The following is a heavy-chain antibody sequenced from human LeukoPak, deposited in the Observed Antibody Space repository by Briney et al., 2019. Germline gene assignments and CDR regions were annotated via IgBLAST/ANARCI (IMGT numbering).Heavy chain of an antibody. V-gene: IGHV3-23*01. CDR3: AKGNGYSYGRYYFDY. CDR2: ISGSGGST. D-gene: IGHD5-18*01. CDR1: GFTFSSYA. J-gene: IGHJ4*02. Sequence: GGSLRLSCAASGFTFSSYAMSWVRQAPGKGLEWVSAISGSGGSTYYADSVTGRFTISRDNSKNTLYLQMNSLRAEDTAVYYCAKGNGYSYGRYYFDYWGQGTLVTVSS.